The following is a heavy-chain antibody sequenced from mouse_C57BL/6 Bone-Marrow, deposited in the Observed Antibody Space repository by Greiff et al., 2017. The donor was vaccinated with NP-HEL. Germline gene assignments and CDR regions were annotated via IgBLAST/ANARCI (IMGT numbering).Heavy chain of an antibody. J-gene: IGHJ2*01. CDR1: GYTFTSYG. CDR2: IYIGNGYT. V-gene: IGHV1-58*01. D-gene: IGHD1-1*01. CDR3: ARNYYGPNLTGFDY. Sequence: DVKLQESGAELVRPGSSVKMSCKTSGYTFTSYGINWVKQRPGQGLEWIGYIYIGNGYTEYNEKFKGKATLTSDTSSSTAYMQLSSLTSEDSAIYFCARNYYGPNLTGFDYWGQGTTLTVSS.